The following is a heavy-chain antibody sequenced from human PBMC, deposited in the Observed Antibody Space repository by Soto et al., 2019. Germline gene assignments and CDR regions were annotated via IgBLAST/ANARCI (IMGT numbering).Heavy chain of an antibody. CDR2: IYPGDSDT. Sequence: GESLKISCKGSGYSFTSYWIGWVRQTPGKGLEWMGIIYPGDSDTRYSPSFQGQVTISADKSISTAYLQWSSLKASDTAMYYCARHYHQPRTHFDYWGQGTLVTVSS. CDR3: ARHYHQPRTHFDY. CDR1: GYSFTSYW. D-gene: IGHD2-2*01. V-gene: IGHV5-51*01. J-gene: IGHJ4*02.